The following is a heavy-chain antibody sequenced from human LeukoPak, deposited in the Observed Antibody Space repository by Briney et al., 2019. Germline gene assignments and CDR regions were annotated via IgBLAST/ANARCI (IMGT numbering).Heavy chain of an antibody. CDR3: ARTSNYFNWFDP. D-gene: IGHD4-11*01. Sequence: SQTLSLTCTVSGGSISSGSYYWSWIRQPAGKGLEWIWRIYTSGSTNYNPSLKSRVTISVDTSKNQFSLKLSSVTAADTAVYYCARTSNYFNWFDPWGQGTLVTVSS. V-gene: IGHV4-61*02. CDR1: GGSISSGSYY. CDR2: IYTSGST. J-gene: IGHJ5*02.